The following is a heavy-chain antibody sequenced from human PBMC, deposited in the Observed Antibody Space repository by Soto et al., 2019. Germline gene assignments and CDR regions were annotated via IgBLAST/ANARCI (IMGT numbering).Heavy chain of an antibody. Sequence: GSLRLSCTASGFTFFDYAMIFFRHSPFKGLEWVGFIRSKAYGGTTEYAASVKGRFTISRDDSKSIAYLQMNSLKTEDTAVYYCTREDYYDSSGPDYWGQGTLVTVSS. D-gene: IGHD3-22*01. CDR3: TREDYYDSSGPDY. CDR2: IRSKAYGGTT. J-gene: IGHJ4*02. CDR1: GFTFFDYA. V-gene: IGHV3-49*03.